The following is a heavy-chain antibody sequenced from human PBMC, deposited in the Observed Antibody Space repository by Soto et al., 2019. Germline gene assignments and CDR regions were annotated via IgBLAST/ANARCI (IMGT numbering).Heavy chain of an antibody. V-gene: IGHV3-23*01. J-gene: IGHJ4*02. D-gene: IGHD6-6*01. CDR3: AKPHPYSSSSGWVDY. CDR2: ISGSGGST. CDR1: GFTFGSYV. Sequence: PGGSLRLSCAASGFTFGSYVMSWVRQAPGKGLEGVSAISGSGGSTYYADSVKGRFTISRDNSRNTLYLQMNSLTAEDTAVYYCAKPHPYSSSSGWVDYWGQGTLVTVSS.